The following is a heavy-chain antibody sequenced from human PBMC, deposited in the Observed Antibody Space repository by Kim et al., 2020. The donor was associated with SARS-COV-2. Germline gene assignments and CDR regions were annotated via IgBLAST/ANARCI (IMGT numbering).Heavy chain of an antibody. J-gene: IGHJ4*02. D-gene: IGHD2-21*02. CDR1: GYTFTAYY. V-gene: IGHV1-2*06. Sequence: ASVKVSCKASGYTFTAYYTHWVRQAPGQGLEWMGRINPKSGGTNYAQKFQGRVTMTRDTSISTAYMELYSLRSDDTAVYYCARDPRVGGGDCPDYWGQGTLVTVSS. CDR3: ARDPRVGGGDCPDY. CDR2: INPKSGGT.